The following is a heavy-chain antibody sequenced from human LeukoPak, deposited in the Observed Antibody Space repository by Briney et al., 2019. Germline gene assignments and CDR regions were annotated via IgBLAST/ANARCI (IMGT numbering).Heavy chain of an antibody. CDR1: GGSFSGYY. D-gene: IGHD1-26*01. V-gene: IGHV4-34*01. CDR2: INHSGST. Sequence: SETLSLTCAVYGGSFSGYYWSWIRQPPGKGLEWIGEINHSGSTYYNPSLKSRVTISVDTSKNQFSLKLSSVTAADTAVYYCARLYSGSFLDYWGQGTLVTVSS. J-gene: IGHJ4*02. CDR3: ARLYSGSFLDY.